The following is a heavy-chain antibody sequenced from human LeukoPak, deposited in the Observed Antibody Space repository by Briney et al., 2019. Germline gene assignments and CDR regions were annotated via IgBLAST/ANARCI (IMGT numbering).Heavy chain of an antibody. Sequence: GGSLRLSCAASGFTFSSYSMNWVRQAPGKGLEWVSYISSSSSTIYYADSVKGRFTISRDNAKNSLYLQMNSLRAEDTAVYYCARPGDYDFWSGYYMRYYYYYMDVWGKGATVTVSS. D-gene: IGHD3-3*01. V-gene: IGHV3-48*01. CDR2: ISSSSSTI. CDR1: GFTFSSYS. CDR3: ARPGDYDFWSGYYMRYYYYYMDV. J-gene: IGHJ6*03.